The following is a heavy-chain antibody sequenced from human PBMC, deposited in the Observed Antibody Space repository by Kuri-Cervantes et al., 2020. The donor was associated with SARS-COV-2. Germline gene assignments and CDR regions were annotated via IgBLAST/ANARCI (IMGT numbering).Heavy chain of an antibody. V-gene: IGHV4-4*07. Sequence: ESLKISCTASGFTFGDYAMSWIRQPAGKGLEWIGRIYTSGSTNYNPSLKSRVTISVDTSKNQFSLKLSSVTAADTAVYYCAGAYGRSHYYYGMDVWGQGTTVTVSS. J-gene: IGHJ6*02. CDR1: GFTFGDYA. D-gene: IGHD1-26*01. CDR3: AGAYGRSHYYYGMDV. CDR2: IYTSGST.